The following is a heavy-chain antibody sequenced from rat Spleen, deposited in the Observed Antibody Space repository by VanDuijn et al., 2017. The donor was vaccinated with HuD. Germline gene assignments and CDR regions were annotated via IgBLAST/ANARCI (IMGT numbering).Heavy chain of an antibody. CDR1: GFTFSDYY. J-gene: IGHJ2*01. CDR3: ARHQGYGYTSVYFDY. CDR2: ISYDGTAT. V-gene: IGHV5-22*01. Sequence: EVQLVESGGGLVQPGRSLKLSCAASGFTFSDYYMAWVRQAPTKGLEWVASISYDGTATYYRDSVKGRFTLSRDNAQNTLYLQMNSLGSEDTANYYCARHQGYGYTSVYFDYWGQGVMVTVSS. D-gene: IGHD1-9*01.